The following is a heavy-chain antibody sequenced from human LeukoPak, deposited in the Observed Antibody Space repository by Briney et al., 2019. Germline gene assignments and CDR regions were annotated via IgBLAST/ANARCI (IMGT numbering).Heavy chain of an antibody. CDR1: GASISSYY. V-gene: IGHV4-59*01. Sequence: PSETLSLTCTVSGASISSYYWSWIRKPPGKGLEWIGCIYYSGSTDYNPSLKSRVTISEDTSKNQFSLKLSSVTAADTAVYYCARGTGALVPFDYWGQGTLVTVSS. D-gene: IGHD1-14*01. CDR3: ARGTGALVPFDY. J-gene: IGHJ4*02. CDR2: IYYSGST.